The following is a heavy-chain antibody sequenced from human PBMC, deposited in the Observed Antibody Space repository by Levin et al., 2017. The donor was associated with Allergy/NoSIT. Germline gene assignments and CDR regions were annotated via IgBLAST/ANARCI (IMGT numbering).Heavy chain of an antibody. J-gene: IGHJ4*02. CDR3: ARDARVATWYYFDY. D-gene: IGHD5-12*01. CDR2: ISYDGSNK. Sequence: GGSLRLSCAASGFTFSSYAMHWVRQAPGKGLEWVAVISYDGSNKYYADSVKGRFTISRDNSKNTLYLQMNSLRAEDTAVYYCARDARVATWYYFDYWGQGTLVTVSS. V-gene: IGHV3-30-3*01. CDR1: GFTFSSYA.